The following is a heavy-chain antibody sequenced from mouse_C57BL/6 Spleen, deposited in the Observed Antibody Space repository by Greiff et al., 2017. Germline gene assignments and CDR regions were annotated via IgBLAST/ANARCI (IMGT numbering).Heavy chain of an antibody. V-gene: IGHV1-61*01. J-gene: IGHJ4*01. CDR3: ARGGGSSPYYAMDD. CDR1: GYTFTSYW. D-gene: IGHD1-1*01. Sequence: QVQLQQPGAELVRPGSSVKLSCKASGYTFTSYWMDWVKQRPGQGLEWIGNIYPSASETPYNQKFKDKATLTVDTSSSTAYMQLSSLTSEDSAVYYCARGGGSSPYYAMDDWGQGTSVTVSS. CDR2: IYPSASET.